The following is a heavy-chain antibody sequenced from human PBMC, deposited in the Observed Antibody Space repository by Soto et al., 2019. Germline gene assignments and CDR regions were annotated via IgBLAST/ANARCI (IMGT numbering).Heavy chain of an antibody. Sequence: QVQLVQSGAEVKKPGSSVKVSCKASGGTFSSYAISWVRQAPGQGLEWMGGSIPIFGTANYAQKFQGRVTITADESTSTAYMELSSLRSEDTAVYYCARERIAVAGTGGAFDIWGQGTMVTVSS. CDR1: GGTFSSYA. D-gene: IGHD6-19*01. V-gene: IGHV1-69*01. CDR2: SIPIFGTA. CDR3: ARERIAVAGTGGAFDI. J-gene: IGHJ3*02.